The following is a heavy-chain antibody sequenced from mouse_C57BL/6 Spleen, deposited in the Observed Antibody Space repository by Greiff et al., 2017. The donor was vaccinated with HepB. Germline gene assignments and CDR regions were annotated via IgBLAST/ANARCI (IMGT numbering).Heavy chain of an antibody. V-gene: IGHV1-7*01. CDR1: GYTFTSYW. J-gene: IGHJ4*01. CDR3: ARSKEFQGDAMDY. Sequence: QVQLQQSGAELAKPGASVKLSCKASGYTFTSYWMHWVKQRPGQGLEWIGYINPSSGYTKYNQKFKDKATLTADKSSSTAYMQLSSLTYEDSAVYYCARSKEFQGDAMDYWGQGTSVTVSS. CDR2: INPSSGYT.